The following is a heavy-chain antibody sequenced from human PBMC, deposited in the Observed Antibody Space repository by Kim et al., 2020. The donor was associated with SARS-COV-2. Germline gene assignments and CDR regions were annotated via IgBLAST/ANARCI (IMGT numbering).Heavy chain of an antibody. CDR1: GFTFSSYW. D-gene: IGHD2-21*02. J-gene: IGHJ1*01. CDR3: AREHIVVVTAIQTWGYFQH. V-gene: IGHV3-74*01. CDR2: INSDGSST. Sequence: GGSLRLSCAASGFTFSSYWMHWVRQAPGKGLVWVSRINSDGSSTSYADSVKGRFTISRDNAKNTLYLQMNSLRGEGTAVYYCAREHIVVVTAIQTWGYFQHCGQGTLVTVSS.